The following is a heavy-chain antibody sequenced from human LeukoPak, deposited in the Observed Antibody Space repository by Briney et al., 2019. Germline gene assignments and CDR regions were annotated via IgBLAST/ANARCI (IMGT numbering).Heavy chain of an antibody. CDR2: LSGSGDST. CDR3: AKGTRDSCYSPVDY. Sequence: GGSLRLSCAASGFTFTSYAMNWVRQAPGKGLEWVSVLSGSGDSTYYADSVEGRFTISRDNSKNTLFLQMNSLRAEDTAVYYCAKGTRDSCYSPVDYWGQGTLVTVSS. CDR1: GFTFTSYA. V-gene: IGHV3-23*01. J-gene: IGHJ4*02. D-gene: IGHD2-15*01.